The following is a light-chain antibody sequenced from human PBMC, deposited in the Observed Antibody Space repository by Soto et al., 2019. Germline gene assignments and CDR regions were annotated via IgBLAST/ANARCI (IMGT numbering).Light chain of an antibody. CDR2: DAS. Sequence: EIVMTQSPATLSVSPGERATLSCRASQSVDSNLAWYQQKPGQAPRLLIYDASNRATGIPARFSGSGSGTDFTLTISSLEPEDFAVYYCQQRSNWPRTFGQGTKVVIK. CDR3: QQRSNWPRT. V-gene: IGKV3-11*01. J-gene: IGKJ1*01. CDR1: QSVDSN.